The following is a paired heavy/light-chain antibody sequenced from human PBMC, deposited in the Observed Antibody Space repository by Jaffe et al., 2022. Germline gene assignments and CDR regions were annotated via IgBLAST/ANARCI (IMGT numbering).Heavy chain of an antibody. CDR2: ISWDGGST. V-gene: IGHV3-43D*04. D-gene: IGHD6-19*01. Sequence: EVQLVESGGVVVQPGGSLRLSCAASGFTFDDYAMHWVRQAPGKGLEWVSLISWDGGSTYYADSVKGRFTISRDNSKNSLYLQMNSLRAEDTALYYCAKDTVRIAVAGPLFDYWGQGTLVTVSS. CDR1: GFTFDDYA. J-gene: IGHJ4*02. CDR3: AKDTVRIAVAGPLFDY.
Light chain of an antibody. CDR3: QQSYSTPVT. V-gene: IGKV1-39*01. Sequence: DIQMTQSPSSLSASVGDRVTITCRASQSISSYLNWYQQKPGKAPKLLIYAASSLQSGVPSRFSGSGSGTDFTLTISSLQPEDFATYYCQQSYSTPVTFGGGTKVEIK. CDR2: AAS. CDR1: QSISSY. J-gene: IGKJ4*01.